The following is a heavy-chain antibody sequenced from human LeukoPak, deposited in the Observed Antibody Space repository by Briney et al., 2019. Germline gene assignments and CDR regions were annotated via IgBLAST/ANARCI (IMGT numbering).Heavy chain of an antibody. V-gene: IGHV1-69*13. Sequence: ASVKVSCKASGGTFSSYAISWVRQAPGQGLEWMGGIIPIFGTANYAQKFQGRVTTTADESTSTAYMELSSLRSEDTAVYYCARARGDDYYSDYWGQGTLVTVSS. J-gene: IGHJ4*02. CDR2: IIPIFGTA. CDR1: GGTFSSYA. CDR3: ARARGDDYYSDY. D-gene: IGHD3-10*01.